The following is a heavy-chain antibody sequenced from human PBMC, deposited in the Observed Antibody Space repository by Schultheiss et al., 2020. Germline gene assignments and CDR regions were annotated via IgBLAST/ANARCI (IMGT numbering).Heavy chain of an antibody. V-gene: IGHV4-31*03. CDR2: IYFSGST. CDR3: ASRGYSSGGDYFDY. Sequence: SATLSLTCTVSGGSISSGGYYWSWIRQHPGKGLEWIGYIYFSGSTNYNPSLKSRVTISVDTSKYQFSLKLSSVTAADTAVYYCASRGYSSGGDYFDYWGQGTLVTVS. CDR1: GGSISSGGYY. J-gene: IGHJ4*02. D-gene: IGHD5-18*01.